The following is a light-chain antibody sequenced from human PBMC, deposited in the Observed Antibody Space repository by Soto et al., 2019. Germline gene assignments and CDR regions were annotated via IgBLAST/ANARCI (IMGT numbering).Light chain of an antibody. V-gene: IGLV1-40*01. CDR2: GNN. J-gene: IGLJ3*02. CDR1: SSNIGAGYD. Sequence: QSVLTQPHSVSGAPGRRVTISCTGSSSNIGAGYDARGYQQLPGTAPKLLIYGNNDRPSGVPDRFSGSKSGTSASLAITGLQADDEADYFCQSYDSSLSAVVFGGGTKLTVL. CDR3: QSYDSSLSAVV.